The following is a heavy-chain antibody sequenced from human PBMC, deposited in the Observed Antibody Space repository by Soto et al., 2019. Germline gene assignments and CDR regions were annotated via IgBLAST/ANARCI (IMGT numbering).Heavy chain of an antibody. Sequence: QVQLVQSGSEVKKSGSSVKVSCKASGGTFSRYGFIWVREVPGQGLEWMGGINPVSGTANYALKFQGRVTITVDRVRRVGYMELTSLRSDETAVYFCASTGEAPEGDESGRGDAFDIWGQGTKVTVSS. CDR1: GGTFSRYG. V-gene: IGHV1-69*06. D-gene: IGHD1-26*01. CDR3: ASTGEAPEGDESGRGDAFDI. J-gene: IGHJ3*02. CDR2: INPVSGTA.